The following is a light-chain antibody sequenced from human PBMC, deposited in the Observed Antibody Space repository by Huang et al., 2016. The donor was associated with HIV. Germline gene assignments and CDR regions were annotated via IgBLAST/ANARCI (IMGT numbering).Light chain of an antibody. CDR3: MQALQTPRT. CDR1: QTRLHSKGYNY. CDR2: LGS. J-gene: IGKJ1*01. Sequence: DIVMTQSPLSLPVTPGEPASISCRSSQTRLHSKGYNYLDWYLQKPGQSPQLLIYLGSSRAAGVPDRCSGSGSGTDFTLKISRVEAEDVGVYYCMQALQTPRTFGQGTKVEIK. V-gene: IGKV2-28*01.